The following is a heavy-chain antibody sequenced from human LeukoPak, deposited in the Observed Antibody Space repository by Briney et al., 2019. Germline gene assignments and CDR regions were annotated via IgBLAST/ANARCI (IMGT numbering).Heavy chain of an antibody. CDR3: AKEGYSSGWNYFDY. J-gene: IGHJ4*02. CDR1: GFTFRSYA. Sequence: GGSLRLSCVASGFTFRSYAMNGVGPAGGREVDGVAAIRGRCGSRYYAGSVKGRFTISRDNSKNTLYLQMNSLRAEDTAVYYCAKEGYSSGWNYFDYWGQGTLVTVSS. D-gene: IGHD6-19*01. CDR2: IRGRCGSR. V-gene: IGHV3-23*01.